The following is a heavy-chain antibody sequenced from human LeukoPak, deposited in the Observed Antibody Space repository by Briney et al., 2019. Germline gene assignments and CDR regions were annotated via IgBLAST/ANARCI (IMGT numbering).Heavy chain of an antibody. V-gene: IGHV3-23*01. D-gene: IGHD6-19*01. J-gene: IGHJ4*02. CDR1: GFTFSSNA. CDR3: AKVYHSSGWYY. Sequence: GGSLRLPCAASGFTFSSNAMSWVRQAPGKGLEWVSAISGSGGSTYYADSVKGRFTISRNNSKNTLYLQMNSLRAEDTAVYYCAKVYHSSGWYYWGQGTLVTVSS. CDR2: ISGSGGST.